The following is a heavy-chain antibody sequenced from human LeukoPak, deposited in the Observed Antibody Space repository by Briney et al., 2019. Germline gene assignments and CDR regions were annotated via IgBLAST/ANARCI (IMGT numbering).Heavy chain of an antibody. CDR3: ASGYCSSTSCPHDY. CDR2: IIPIFGAA. CDR1: GGTFSSYA. V-gene: IGHV1-69*05. J-gene: IGHJ4*02. Sequence: SVKVSCKASGGTFSSYAISWVRQAPGQGLEWMGGIIPIFGAANYAQKFQGRVTITTDESTSTAYMELSSLRSEDTAVYYCASGYCSSTSCPHDYWGQGTLVTVSS. D-gene: IGHD2-2*01.